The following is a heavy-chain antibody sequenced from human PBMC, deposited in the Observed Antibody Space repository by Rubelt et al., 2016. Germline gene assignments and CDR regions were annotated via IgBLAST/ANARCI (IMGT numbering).Heavy chain of an antibody. D-gene: IGHD1-7*01. CDR2: IWYDGSNK. J-gene: IGHJ6*02. Sequence: GGGVVQPGRSLRLSCAASGFSFRNFGMHWVRQAPGKGLDWVAVIWYDGSNKYYADSVKGRFTISRDNSKNTLYLQMNSLRAEDTAVYYCAKVGMTGTTFSYGMDVWGQGTTVTVSS. CDR1: GFSFRNFG. V-gene: IGHV3-33*06. CDR3: AKVGMTGTTFSYGMDV.